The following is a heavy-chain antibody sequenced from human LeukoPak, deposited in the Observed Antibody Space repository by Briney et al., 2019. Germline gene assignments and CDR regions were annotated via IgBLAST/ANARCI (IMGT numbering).Heavy chain of an antibody. CDR3: AKAATNYYDSSGYFDY. D-gene: IGHD3-22*01. Sequence: PGGSLRLSCAASGFTFSSYAMRWVRQAPGKGVEWVSAISGSGGSTYYADSVKGRFTISRDNSKNNLYLEMNSLRAEDTAVYYCAKAATNYYDSSGYFDYWGQGTLVTVSS. J-gene: IGHJ4*02. CDR1: GFTFSSYA. CDR2: ISGSGGST. V-gene: IGHV3-23*01.